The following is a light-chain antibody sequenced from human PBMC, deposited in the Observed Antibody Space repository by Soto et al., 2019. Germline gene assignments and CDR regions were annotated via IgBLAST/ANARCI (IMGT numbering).Light chain of an antibody. Sequence: EIGVAQSPGTMSLSPGERATLSCRASQRVTNSFLAWYQQKPGQAPRLLIYGASRRATGIPDRFTGSGSGTDLTLTISRLEPEDFAVYYCQQYVSSPWAFGQGTKVE. CDR2: GAS. J-gene: IGKJ1*01. V-gene: IGKV3-20*01. CDR1: QRVTNSF. CDR3: QQYVSSPWA.